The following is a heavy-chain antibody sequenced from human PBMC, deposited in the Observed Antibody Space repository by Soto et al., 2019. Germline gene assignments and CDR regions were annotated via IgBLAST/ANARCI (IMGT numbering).Heavy chain of an antibody. V-gene: IGHV3-9*01. CDR1: GFTFDDYA. CDR3: TKARLWGGDGYNSYYYNAMAV. CDR2: ISWNSGRI. J-gene: IGHJ6*02. Sequence: EMQLVESGGGLVQPGMSLRLSCAASGFTFDDYAMYWVRQVPGKGLEWVSGISWNSGRIGYADSVKGRFTISRDNAKNSLYIQMNSLRPEDTALYYCTKARLWGGDGYNSYYYNAMAVWGQGTTVTVSS. D-gene: IGHD3-16*01.